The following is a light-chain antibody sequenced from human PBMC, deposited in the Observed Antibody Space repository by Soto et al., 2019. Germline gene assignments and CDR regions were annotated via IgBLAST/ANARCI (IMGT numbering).Light chain of an antibody. Sequence: EIMMTQSPATLSVSPGERATLSCRASQSVSTNLAWYQQKPGQAPRLLIYGASTRATGIPARISGTGSGTEFTLTINTLQSEDFAVYYCQQYNNWPYTFGQGTKVDIK. CDR1: QSVSTN. CDR3: QQYNNWPYT. CDR2: GAS. J-gene: IGKJ2*01. V-gene: IGKV3-15*01.